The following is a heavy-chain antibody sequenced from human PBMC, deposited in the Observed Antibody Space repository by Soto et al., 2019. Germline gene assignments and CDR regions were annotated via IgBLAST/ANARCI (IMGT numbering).Heavy chain of an antibody. CDR1: GGSISSSSYY. D-gene: IGHD3-10*01. Sequence: QLQLQESGPGLVKPSETLSLTCTVSGGSISSSSYYWGWIRQPPGKGLEWIGSIYYSGSTYYNPSLKRRVTISVDTSKTQFSLQLSSVTAADTAVYYCARPGNYGSGSYLYYLDYWGQGTLVTVSS. CDR2: IYYSGST. J-gene: IGHJ4*02. V-gene: IGHV4-39*01. CDR3: ARPGNYGSGSYLYYLDY.